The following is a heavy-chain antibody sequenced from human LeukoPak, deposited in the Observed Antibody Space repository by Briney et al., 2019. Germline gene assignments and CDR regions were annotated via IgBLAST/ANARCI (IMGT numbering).Heavy chain of an antibody. CDR3: GRLAWTVYN. D-gene: IGHD1-1*01. CDR2: LNQEGSEK. CDR1: GLTYTNLW. J-gene: IGHJ4*02. Sequence: GGSLRLFYATCGLTYTNLWMTCVTQASGKGLEWGANLNQEGSEKHHVDSVKGRLTIYRDNAKHSVYLEMYTLRDDDTRVYYWGRLAWTVYNWGQGTLVTVSS. V-gene: IGHV3-7*05.